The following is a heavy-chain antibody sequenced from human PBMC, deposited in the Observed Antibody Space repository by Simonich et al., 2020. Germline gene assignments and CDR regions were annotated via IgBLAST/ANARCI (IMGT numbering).Heavy chain of an antibody. CDR3: ARCGVVNYDILTGYHNWFDP. V-gene: IGHV4-34*01. Sequence: QVQLQPWGAGLLKPSETLSLTCAVYGGSFRGYYLSWPRLHPGKGGEWIGGINQSGSTNYNPALKSRDTISVDTSKNQFSLKLSSVTAADTAVYYCARCGVVNYDILTGYHNWFDPWGQGTLVTVSS. CDR1: GGSFRGYY. J-gene: IGHJ5*02. D-gene: IGHD3-9*01. CDR2: INQSGST.